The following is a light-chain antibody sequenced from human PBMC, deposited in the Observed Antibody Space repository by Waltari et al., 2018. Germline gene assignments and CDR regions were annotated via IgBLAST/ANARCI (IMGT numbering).Light chain of an antibody. V-gene: IGKV3-20*01. CDR1: QSVSNSQ. Sequence: EIVLTQSPGTLSLSPGERATLACRASQSVSNSQLAWYQQRPGQAPRLLIYVASSRATGIPDRFTGGGSGADFTLTISRLEPEDFAVYYCQHYDGSPPVTFGGGTKVEIK. J-gene: IGKJ4*01. CDR2: VAS. CDR3: QHYDGSPPVT.